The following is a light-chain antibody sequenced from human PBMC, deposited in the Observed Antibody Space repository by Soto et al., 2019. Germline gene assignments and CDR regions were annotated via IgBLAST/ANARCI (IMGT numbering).Light chain of an antibody. Sequence: EIVLTQSPDTLSLSPGERATLSCRASLCLSINYLPWYQQKLGQAPRFLIYDASSRATGIPESFIGIGFGTDFTFTFSRLEPEDFAVHYCQQYGSSPLTFGGGTKVDIK. V-gene: IGKV3-20*01. CDR3: QQYGSSPLT. J-gene: IGKJ4*01. CDR1: LCLSINY. CDR2: DAS.